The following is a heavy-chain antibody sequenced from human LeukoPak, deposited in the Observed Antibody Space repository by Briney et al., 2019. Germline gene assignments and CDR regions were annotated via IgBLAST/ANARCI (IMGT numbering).Heavy chain of an antibody. Sequence: ASVKFSCKASGYTFSGHYMHWVRQAPGQGLEWMGWIYPNSGGTNYAQKFQGRVTMTRDTSISTAYMELRRLKSDDTAMYYCARVVGFGDYPFDYWGQGTLVTVSS. CDR1: GYTFSGHY. CDR3: ARVVGFGDYPFDY. V-gene: IGHV1-2*02. D-gene: IGHD4-17*01. J-gene: IGHJ4*02. CDR2: IYPNSGGT.